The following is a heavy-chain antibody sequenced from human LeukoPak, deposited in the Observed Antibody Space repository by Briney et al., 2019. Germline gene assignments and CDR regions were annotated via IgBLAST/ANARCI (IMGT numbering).Heavy chain of an antibody. V-gene: IGHV1-69*04. CDR3: ASNRDGYNPSHFDY. J-gene: IGHJ4*02. CDR2: IIPILGIA. CDR1: GGTFSSYA. Sequence: VASVKVSCKASGGTFSSYAISWVRQAPGQGLEWMGRIIPILGIANYAQKFQGRVTITADKSTSTAYMELSSLRSEDTAVYYCASNRDGYNPSHFDYWGQGTLVTVSS. D-gene: IGHD5-24*01.